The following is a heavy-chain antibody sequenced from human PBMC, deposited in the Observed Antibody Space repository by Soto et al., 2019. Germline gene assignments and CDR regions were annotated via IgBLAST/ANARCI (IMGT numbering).Heavy chain of an antibody. CDR1: GGSISSGGYY. J-gene: IGHJ5*02. CDR2: TFYSGAT. D-gene: IGHD4-17*01. CDR3: ARVQPYDYGANTGWLDP. V-gene: IGHV4-31*03. Sequence: PSETLSLTCTVSGGSISSGGYYWSWIRQHPGEGLEWIGYTFYSGATYYNPSLKSRTIISVDTSKNQFSLTLTPLTAADTAVYYCARVQPYDYGANTGWLDPWGQGTLVTVSS.